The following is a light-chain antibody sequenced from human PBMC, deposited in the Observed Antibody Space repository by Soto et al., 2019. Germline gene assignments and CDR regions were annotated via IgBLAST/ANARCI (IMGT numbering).Light chain of an antibody. J-gene: IGLJ3*02. Sequence: QSVLTQPPSASGTPGQRVTISCSGRSSNIGTNYVYWYQQFPGTAPKLLIYRNDQRPSGVPYRFSGSKSGTSASLAISGLRSEDDADYYCAAWDDSLSGWVFGGGTKLTVL. CDR2: RND. V-gene: IGLV1-47*01. CDR1: SSNIGTNY. CDR3: AAWDDSLSGWV.